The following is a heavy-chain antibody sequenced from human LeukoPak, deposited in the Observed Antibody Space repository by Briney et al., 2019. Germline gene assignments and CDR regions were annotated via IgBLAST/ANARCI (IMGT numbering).Heavy chain of an antibody. D-gene: IGHD3-22*01. CDR3: AGLNYYDSTGYYAY. CDR2: IKQDGGEK. J-gene: IGHJ4*02. V-gene: IGHV3-7*01. Sequence: GGSLRLSCAASGFIFSSYWVSWVRQALGKGLQWVANIKQDGGEKYYVDSVKGRLTISRDNAKNSLYLQMNSLRAEDTAVYYCAGLNYYDSTGYYAYWGQGTLVTVSS. CDR1: GFIFSSYW.